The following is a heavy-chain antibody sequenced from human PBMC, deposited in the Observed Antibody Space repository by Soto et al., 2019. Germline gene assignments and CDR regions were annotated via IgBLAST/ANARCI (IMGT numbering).Heavy chain of an antibody. CDR1: GFTFSNYG. Sequence: QVQLVESGGGVVQPGRSLRLSCAASGFTFSNYGRHWVRQAPGTGLEGVAVISYDGSNKYYADSVKGRFTVSRDNSKNTLYLQMNSLRPEDTAVYYCAKDVILWTNYYYYGMDVWGQGTTVTVSS. CDR2: ISYDGSNK. V-gene: IGHV3-30*18. J-gene: IGHJ6*02. CDR3: AKDVILWTNYYYYGMDV. D-gene: IGHD2-8*01.